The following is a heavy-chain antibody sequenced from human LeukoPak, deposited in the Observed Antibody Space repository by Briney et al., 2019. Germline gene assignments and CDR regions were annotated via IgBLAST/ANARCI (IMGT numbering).Heavy chain of an antibody. J-gene: IGHJ4*02. D-gene: IGHD5-24*01. CDR2: IPDGSSNT. CDR1: GFTFSSYA. CDR3: AKWLRVATTYFDY. Sequence: GGSLRLSCAASGFTFSSYAMRWVRQTPGKGLEWVSTIPDGSSNTYYADSVKGRFTISRDNSKNTLYLQKNRLGAGDTDVYYCAKWLRVATTYFDYWGQGTLVTVSS. V-gene: IGHV3-23*01.